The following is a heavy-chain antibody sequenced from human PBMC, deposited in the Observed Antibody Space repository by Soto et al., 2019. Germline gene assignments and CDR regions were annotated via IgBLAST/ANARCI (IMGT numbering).Heavy chain of an antibody. CDR2: ISGSGDST. V-gene: IGHV3-23*01. CDR1: GFTFSSYG. J-gene: IGHJ4*02. D-gene: IGHD6-19*01. CDR3: ARRSSGWYFYY. Sequence: GSLRLSCAASGFTFSSYGMHWVRQAPGKGLEWVAVISGSGDSTYYADSVKGRFTISRDNSKNTLYLQMNSLRAEDTAVYYCARRSSGWYFYYWGQGTLVTVSS.